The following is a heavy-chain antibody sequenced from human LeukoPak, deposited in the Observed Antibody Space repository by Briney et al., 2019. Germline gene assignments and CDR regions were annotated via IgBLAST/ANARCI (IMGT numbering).Heavy chain of an antibody. CDR3: ARDGDIVVVPAAAWWFDP. CDR2: INTNTGNP. J-gene: IGHJ5*02. Sequence: ASVKVSCKASGYTFTSYAMNWVRQAPGQGLEWMGWINTNTGNPTYAQGFTGRFVFSLDTSVSTAYLQISSLKAEDTAVYYCARDGDIVVVPAAAWWFDPWGQGTWSPSPQ. CDR1: GYTFTSYA. D-gene: IGHD2-2*01. V-gene: IGHV7-4-1*02.